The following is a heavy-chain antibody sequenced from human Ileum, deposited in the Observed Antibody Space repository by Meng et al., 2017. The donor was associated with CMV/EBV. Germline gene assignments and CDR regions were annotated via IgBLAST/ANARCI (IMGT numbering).Heavy chain of an antibody. J-gene: IGHJ4*02. Sequence: SLKISCAASGFTFNDHYMSWIRQAPGKGLEWVSGVSWNRGAIGYADSVKGRFTISRDNAKNSLYLQMNSLRAEDTALYYCAKDDSAGPYPTFFDYWGQGTLVTVSS. CDR3: AKDDSAGPYPTFFDY. D-gene: IGHD2/OR15-2a*01. CDR1: GFTFNDHY. V-gene: IGHV3-9*01. CDR2: VSWNRGAI.